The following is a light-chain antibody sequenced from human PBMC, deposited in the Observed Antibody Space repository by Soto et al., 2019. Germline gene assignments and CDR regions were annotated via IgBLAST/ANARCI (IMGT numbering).Light chain of an antibody. V-gene: IGKV3D-20*02. CDR2: DAS. J-gene: IGKJ5*01. CDR1: QTVRNNY. Sequence: EFLLTQSPGTLSLSPGERATLSWRASQTVRNNYLAWYQQKPCQAPSLLIYDASSRATGIPDSFSGGGSGTEFTLTISSLETQDFAVYYCQQRSNWPPITFGHGTRLEIK. CDR3: QQRSNWPPIT.